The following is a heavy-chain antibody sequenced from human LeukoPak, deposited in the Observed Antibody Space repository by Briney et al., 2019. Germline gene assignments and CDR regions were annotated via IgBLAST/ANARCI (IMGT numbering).Heavy chain of an antibody. D-gene: IGHD2-2*02. CDR2: IFHSGST. CDR1: GGSISSQNW. CDR3: AKGDIPNWFDP. J-gene: IGHJ5*02. Sequence: SETLSLTCAVSGGSISSQNWWSWVRQPPGKGLEWIGEIFHSGSTHYNPSLKSRVTISVDKSKNQFSLNLSSVTAADTAVYYCAKGDIPNWFDPWGRGTLVTVSS. V-gene: IGHV4-4*02.